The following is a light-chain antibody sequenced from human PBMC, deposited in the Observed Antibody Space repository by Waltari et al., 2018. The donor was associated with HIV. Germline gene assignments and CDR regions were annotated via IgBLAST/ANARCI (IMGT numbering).Light chain of an antibody. J-gene: IGLJ2*01. CDR3: QAWDTSSVL. Sequence: SYELTQPPSVSVSPGQTASITCSGDKWGGNYSCWYQQKPGPSPVVVIYQDKKRPSGIPERFSGSNSENTATLTISGTQAMDEADYYCQAWDTSSVLFGGGTKLTVL. CDR1: KWGGNY. CDR2: QDK. V-gene: IGLV3-1*01.